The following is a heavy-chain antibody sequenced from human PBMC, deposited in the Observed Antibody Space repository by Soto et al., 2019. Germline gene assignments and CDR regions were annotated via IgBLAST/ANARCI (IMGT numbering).Heavy chain of an antibody. D-gene: IGHD2-15*01. Sequence: QVQLVQSGAEVKKPGSSVKVSCKASGCTFSSYAISWVRQAPGQGLEWMGGIIPIFGTANYAQKFQGRVTITSDESTSTAYMELSSLRSEDTAVYYCASSPVLVAARAEYFQHWGQGTLVTVSS. V-gene: IGHV1-69*01. CDR2: IIPIFGTA. CDR3: ASSPVLVAARAEYFQH. J-gene: IGHJ1*01. CDR1: GCTFSSYA.